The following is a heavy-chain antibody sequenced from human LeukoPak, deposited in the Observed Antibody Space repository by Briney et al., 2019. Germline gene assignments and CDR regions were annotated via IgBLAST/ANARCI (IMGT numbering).Heavy chain of an antibody. CDR2: ISYSGST. D-gene: IGHD5-12*01. V-gene: IGHV4-39*02. CDR1: GGSISSSTYY. Sequence: SETLSLTCTVSGGSISSSTYYWGWIRQPPGKGLEWIGSISYSGSTYYNPSLKSRVTISVDTSKNHFSLRLSSVTAADTAVYYCARVSGYDFSPFDYWGQGALVTVSS. CDR3: ARVSGYDFSPFDY. J-gene: IGHJ4*02.